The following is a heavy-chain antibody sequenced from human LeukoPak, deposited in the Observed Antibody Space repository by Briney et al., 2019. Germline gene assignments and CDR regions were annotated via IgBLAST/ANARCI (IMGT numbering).Heavy chain of an antibody. CDR2: IGAYNGNT. Sequence: ASVKVSCKASGYTFTSYGISWVRQAPGQGLEWMGWIGAYNGNTNYVQKLQGRVTMTTDTSTSTAYMELRSLRSDDTAVYYCARDRRYCSSTSCYPFDYWGQGTLVTVSS. J-gene: IGHJ4*02. V-gene: IGHV1-18*01. D-gene: IGHD2-2*01. CDR3: ARDRRYCSSTSCYPFDY. CDR1: GYTFTSYG.